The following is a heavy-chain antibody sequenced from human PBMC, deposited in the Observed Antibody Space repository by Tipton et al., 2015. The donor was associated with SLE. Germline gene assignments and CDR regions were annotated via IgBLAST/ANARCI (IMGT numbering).Heavy chain of an antibody. Sequence: TLSLTCTVSGGSISTGGDYLSWIRLSPGKGLESIGYNYYKGPTDYNPSLKSRATISVDTSQNQFSLRLRSVTVADTAVYYCARVPHPYCAGGHCLDYWGQGAQVRVSS. V-gene: IGHV4-31*03. CDR2: NYYKGPT. J-gene: IGHJ4*02. CDR3: ARVPHPYCAGGHCLDY. D-gene: IGHD2-8*02. CDR1: GGSISTGGDY.